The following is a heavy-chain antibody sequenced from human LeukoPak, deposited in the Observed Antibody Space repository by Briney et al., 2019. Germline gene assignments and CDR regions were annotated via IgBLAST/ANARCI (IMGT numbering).Heavy chain of an antibody. CDR2: IIPIFGTA. V-gene: IGHV1-69*01. J-gene: IGHJ4*02. D-gene: IGHD2-2*02. Sequence: GSSVKVSCKASGGTFSSYAISWVRQAPGQGLEWMGGIIPIFGTANYAQKFQGRVTITADESTSTAYTELSSLRSEDTAVYYCASHRYCSSTSCYRNFDYWGQGTLVTVSS. CDR3: ASHRYCSSTSCYRNFDY. CDR1: GGTFSSYA.